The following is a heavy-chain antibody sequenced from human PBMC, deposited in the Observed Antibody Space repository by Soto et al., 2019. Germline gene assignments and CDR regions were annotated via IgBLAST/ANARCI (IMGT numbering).Heavy chain of an antibody. J-gene: IGHJ4*02. D-gene: IGHD4-17*01. V-gene: IGHV5-10-1*01. Sequence: PGESLKISFDTSGYSFTNFWISWVRQMPGKVRELMGRIDPSDSYTNYRPSFQGHVTFSADESINTAYLQWSSLKASDTAMYYCASHRHNDSTFKVVTTCVLESWAQGTLVPVSS. CDR1: GYSFTNFW. CDR3: ASHRHNDSTFKVVTTCVLES. CDR2: IDPSDSYT.